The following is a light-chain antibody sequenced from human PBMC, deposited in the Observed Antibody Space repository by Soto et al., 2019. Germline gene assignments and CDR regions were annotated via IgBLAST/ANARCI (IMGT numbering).Light chain of an antibody. CDR1: QSVSST. CDR3: QQYNDWPLT. V-gene: IGKV3-15*01. Sequence: EILMSQSPVTRAVSPGGRVTLFCRASQSVSSTLAWYQQKPGQAPSLLIYGAFTRASGIPARFSGTGSGTEFTLTISSLQSEDFALYYCQQYNDWPLTFGQGTKVDIK. CDR2: GAF. J-gene: IGKJ1*01.